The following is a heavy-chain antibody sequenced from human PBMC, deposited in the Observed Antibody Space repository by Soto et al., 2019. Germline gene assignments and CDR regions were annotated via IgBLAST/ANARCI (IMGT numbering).Heavy chain of an antibody. V-gene: IGHV3-23*01. CDR2: ISGSDTST. Sequence: PGGSLRLSCAASGFTFSSYAMSWVRQAPGKGLEWVSVISGSDTSTYYADSVKGRFTISRDNSKNTLYLQMNSLRAEDTAVYYCAKSVDYYDSSGYYPPNYFDYWGQGTLVTVSS. J-gene: IGHJ4*02. D-gene: IGHD3-22*01. CDR1: GFTFSSYA. CDR3: AKSVDYYDSSGYYPPNYFDY.